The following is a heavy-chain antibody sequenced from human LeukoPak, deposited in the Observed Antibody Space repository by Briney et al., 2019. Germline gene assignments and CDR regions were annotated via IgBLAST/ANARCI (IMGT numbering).Heavy chain of an antibody. CDR3: ARDQSWQLYDY. CDR2: ISSSPSTI. V-gene: IGHV3-48*04. D-gene: IGHD6-6*01. Sequence: PGGSLRLSCAASGFTFSSYSMNWVRQAPGKGLEWVSFISSSPSTIYYADSVKGRFTISRDNAKNSLYLQMNSLRAEDSAVYYCARDQSWQLYDYWGQGTLVTVSS. J-gene: IGHJ4*02. CDR1: GFTFSSYS.